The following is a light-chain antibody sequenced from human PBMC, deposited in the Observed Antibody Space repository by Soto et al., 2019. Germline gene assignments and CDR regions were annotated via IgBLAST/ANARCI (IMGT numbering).Light chain of an antibody. V-gene: IGLV2-8*01. CDR2: EVN. Sequence: QSALTQPPSASGSPGQSVTISCTGTSNDVGGYNYVSWYQQHPGKAPKLMIYEVNKRPSGVPDRFSASKSGNTASLTVSGLQAEDEADYYCNSHAGSNNVVFGGGTKVTVL. J-gene: IGLJ2*01. CDR1: SNDVGGYNY. CDR3: NSHAGSNNVV.